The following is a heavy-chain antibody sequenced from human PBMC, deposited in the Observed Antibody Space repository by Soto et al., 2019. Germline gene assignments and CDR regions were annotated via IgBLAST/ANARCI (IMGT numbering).Heavy chain of an antibody. Sequence: SETLSLTCTVSGDSLSYYYWSWIRQPPGKGLEWIGYIYYSGSTNYNPSLKSRVTISVDTSNNQFSLKLTSVTAADTAVYYCARANGESRSWIDALAIRGRGTIVLVSS. V-gene: IGHV4-59*01. D-gene: IGHD6-13*01. CDR2: IYYSGST. J-gene: IGHJ3*02. CDR1: GDSLSYYY. CDR3: ARANGESRSWIDALAI.